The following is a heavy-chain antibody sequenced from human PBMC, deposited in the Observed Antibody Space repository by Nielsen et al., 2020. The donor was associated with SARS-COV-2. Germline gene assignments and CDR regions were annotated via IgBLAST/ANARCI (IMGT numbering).Heavy chain of an antibody. D-gene: IGHD6-6*01. V-gene: IGHV3-30*18. Sequence: GGSLRLSCAASRFTFSSYGMHWVRQAPGKGLEWVAVISYDRSNKYYADSVKGRFTISRDNSKNTLYLQMNSLRAEDTAVYYCAKNLRAARRMGYYYGMDVWGQGTTVTVSS. CDR3: AKNLRAARRMGYYYGMDV. J-gene: IGHJ6*02. CDR2: ISYDRSNK. CDR1: RFTFSSYG.